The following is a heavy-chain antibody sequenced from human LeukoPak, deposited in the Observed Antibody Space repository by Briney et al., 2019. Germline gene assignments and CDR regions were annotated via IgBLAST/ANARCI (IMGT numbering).Heavy chain of an antibody. Sequence: GASVKVSCKASGYTFTGYYMHWVRQAPGQGLEWMGWINPNSGGTNYAQKFQGRVTMTRDTSISTAYMELSRLRSDDTAVYYCARVRGVIIIGNNWFDPWGQGTLVTVSS. J-gene: IGHJ5*02. CDR1: GYTFTGYY. CDR2: INPNSGGT. CDR3: ARVRGVIIIGNNWFDP. D-gene: IGHD3-10*01. V-gene: IGHV1-2*02.